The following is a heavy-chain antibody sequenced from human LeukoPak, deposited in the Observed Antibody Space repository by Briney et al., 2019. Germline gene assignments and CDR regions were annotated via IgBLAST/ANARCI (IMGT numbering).Heavy chain of an antibody. D-gene: IGHD3-10*01. CDR2: IYYSGST. V-gene: IGHV4-59*01. CDR1: GGSISSYC. Sequence: SETLSLTCTVSGGSISSYCWSWIRQPPGKGLEWIGYIYYSGSTNYNPSLKSRVTISVDTSKNQFSLKLSSVTAADTAVYYCARGATMVRGVITDFDYWGQGTLVTVSS. CDR3: ARGATMVRGVITDFDY. J-gene: IGHJ4*02.